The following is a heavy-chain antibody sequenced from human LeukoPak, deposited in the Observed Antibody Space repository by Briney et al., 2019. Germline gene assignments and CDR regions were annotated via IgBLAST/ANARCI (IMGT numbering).Heavy chain of an antibody. V-gene: IGHV1-8*03. D-gene: IGHD2-2*01. CDR1: GYTFTSYD. CDR3: ARETCSSTSCEFDP. CDR2: MNPNSGNT. J-gene: IGHJ5*02. Sequence: ASVKVSCKASGYTFTSYDINWVRQAPGQGLEWMGWMNPNSGNTGYAQKFQGRVTITRNTSISTAYMELSSLRSEDTAVYYCARETCSSTSCEFDPWGQGTLVTVSS.